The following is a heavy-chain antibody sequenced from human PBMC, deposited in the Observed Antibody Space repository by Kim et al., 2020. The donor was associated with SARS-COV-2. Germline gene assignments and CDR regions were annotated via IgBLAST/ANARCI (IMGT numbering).Heavy chain of an antibody. V-gene: IGHV3-30*04. CDR3: AREGRRFLQVALDY. J-gene: IGHJ4*02. CDR2: ISYDGRNE. CDR1: GFTFSGYA. D-gene: IGHD3-3*01. Sequence: GGSLRLSCAASGFTFSGYAMHWVRLAPGKGLEWVTLISYDGRNEYYIDSVRGRFTISRDNSKNTVFLQMNSLRAEDTAVYYCAREGRRFLQVALDYWGQGTLVTFSS.